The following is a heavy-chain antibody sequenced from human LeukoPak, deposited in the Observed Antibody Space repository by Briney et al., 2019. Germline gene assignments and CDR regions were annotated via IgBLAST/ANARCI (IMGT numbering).Heavy chain of an antibody. CDR1: GVSISSSSYY. J-gene: IGHJ4*02. CDR3: ARRHYYDSSGLDY. Sequence: SETLSLTCTVSGVSISSSSYYWGWIRQPPGKGREWIGSIYYSGSTYYNPSLKSRVTISVDTSKNQFSLKLSSVTAADTAVYYCARRHYYDSSGLDYWGQGTLVTVSS. CDR2: IYYSGST. D-gene: IGHD3-22*01. V-gene: IGHV4-39*07.